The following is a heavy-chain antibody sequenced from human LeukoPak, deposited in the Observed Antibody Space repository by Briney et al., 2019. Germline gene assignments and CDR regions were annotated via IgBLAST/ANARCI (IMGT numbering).Heavy chain of an antibody. D-gene: IGHD3-16*02. CDR3: AREGDSRWGELSP. J-gene: IGHJ1*01. Sequence: GGSLRLSCAASGFTFSTYAIHWVRQAPGKGLEWVAVIWFDGSEQYYADSVKGRFIISRDNSKSTSNLQLNSLRAEDTAVYYCAREGDSRWGELSPWGQGTLVTVSS. CDR1: GFTFSTYA. CDR2: IWFDGSEQ. V-gene: IGHV3-33*01.